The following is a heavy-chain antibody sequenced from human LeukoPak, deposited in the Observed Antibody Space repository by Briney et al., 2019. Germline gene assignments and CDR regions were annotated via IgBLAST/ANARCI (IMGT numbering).Heavy chain of an antibody. J-gene: IGHJ5*02. CDR3: ARGRITIS. V-gene: IGHV4-34*01. CDR1: GGSFSGYY. D-gene: IGHD3-3*01. CDR2: INHSGST. Sequence: SETLSLTCAVFGGSFSGYYWSWIRQPPGKGLEWIGEINHSGSTNYNPSLKSRVTVSVDTSKNQFSLKLSSVTAADTSVYYCARGRITISWGQGTLVTVSS.